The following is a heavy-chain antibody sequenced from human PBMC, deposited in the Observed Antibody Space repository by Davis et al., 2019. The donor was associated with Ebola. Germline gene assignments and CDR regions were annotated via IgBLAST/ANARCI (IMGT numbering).Heavy chain of an antibody. V-gene: IGHV3-21*01. D-gene: IGHD5-18*01. CDR1: GFTFSTYT. CDR2: ISSTGSYM. J-gene: IGHJ3*02. Sequence: PGGSLRLSCAASGFTFSTYTMNWVRQDPGKGLEWVSSISSTGSYMYYADSMKGRFTVSRDNAKTSLYLQMDSLRAEDTAVYYCARVRVDSRMVNAFDIWGQGTMVTVSS. CDR3: ARVRVDSRMVNAFDI.